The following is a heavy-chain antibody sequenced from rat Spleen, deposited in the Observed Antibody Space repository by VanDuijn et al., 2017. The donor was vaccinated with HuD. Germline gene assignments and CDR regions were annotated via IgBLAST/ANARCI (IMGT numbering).Heavy chain of an antibody. CDR2: ISYSGST. Sequence: EVQLQESGPGLVKPSQSLSLTCSVTGYSITSHYWGWIRKFPGNKMEWMGYISYSGSTSYNPSLKSRISITRNTSKNQFFLQLNSVTTEDTATYYCARSRYYYDGSYYTDYYVMDAWGQGASVTVSS. J-gene: IGHJ4*01. CDR3: ARSRYYYDGSYYTDYYVMDA. CDR1: GYSITSHY. V-gene: IGHV3-1*01. D-gene: IGHD1-12*02.